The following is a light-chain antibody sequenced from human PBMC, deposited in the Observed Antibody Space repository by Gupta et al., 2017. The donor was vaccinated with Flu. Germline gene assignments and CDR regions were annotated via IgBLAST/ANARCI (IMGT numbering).Light chain of an antibody. V-gene: IGKV4-1*01. CDR2: WAS. CDR1: QSVLHSSNNKNY. CDR3: QQYYSTPYT. Sequence: SLGERATINCKSSQSVLHSSNNKNYLAWYQQKPGQPPKLLIYWASTRESGVPDRFSGSGSGTDFTLTISSLQAEDVAVYYCQQYYSTPYTFGQGTKLEIK. J-gene: IGKJ2*01.